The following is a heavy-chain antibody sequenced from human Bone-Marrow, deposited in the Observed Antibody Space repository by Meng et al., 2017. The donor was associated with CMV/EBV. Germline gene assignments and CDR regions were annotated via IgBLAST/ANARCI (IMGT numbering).Heavy chain of an antibody. CDR1: GYTFTGYY. Sequence: ASVKVSCKASGYTFTGYYMHWVRQAPGQGLEWMGWINPNSGGTKYAQKFQGRVTMTRDTSIITAYMELSRLRYDDTAIYYCARAYCSSSTCSLLRDYWGQGTLVTVSS. CDR2: INPNSGGT. CDR3: ARAYCSSSTCSLLRDY. V-gene: IGHV1-2*02. J-gene: IGHJ4*02. D-gene: IGHD2-2*01.